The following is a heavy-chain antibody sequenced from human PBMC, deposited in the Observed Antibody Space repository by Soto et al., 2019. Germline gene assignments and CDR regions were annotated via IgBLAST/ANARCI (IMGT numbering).Heavy chain of an antibody. CDR2: ISSSSRYI. V-gene: IGHV3-21*01. CDR3: ARRRGASYGGTGGMDV. Sequence: EVQLVESGGGLVKPGGSLRLSCAASGFTFSSYSMNWVRQAPGKGLEWVSSISSSSRYIYYADSVKGRFTISRDNAKNSLYLQMNSLRAEDTAVYYCARRRGASYGGTGGMDVWGQGTTVTVSS. J-gene: IGHJ6*02. D-gene: IGHD1-7*01. CDR1: GFTFSSYS.